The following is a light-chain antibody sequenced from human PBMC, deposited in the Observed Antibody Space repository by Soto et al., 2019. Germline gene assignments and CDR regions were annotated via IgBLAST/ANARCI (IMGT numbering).Light chain of an antibody. CDR2: AAS. V-gene: IGKV1-12*01. CDR3: QQANSFPRT. J-gene: IGKJ4*01. Sequence: DIQMTQSPSFVSASVGVRVTITCRASQAVSTWLAWYQQKPGDAPKLLIHAASTLQSGVPSRFSGCGSGTDFTLTIRSLQPEDFATYYCQQANSFPRTFGGGTKVDIK. CDR1: QAVSTW.